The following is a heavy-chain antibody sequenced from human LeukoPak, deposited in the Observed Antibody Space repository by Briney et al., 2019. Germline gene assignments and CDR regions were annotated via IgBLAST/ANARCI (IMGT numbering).Heavy chain of an antibody. CDR2: IRGDGTIT. CDR1: GFTFSTFW. CDR3: VRSDWFDP. V-gene: IGHV3-74*01. J-gene: IGHJ5*02. Sequence: GGSLRLSCAASGFTFSTFWMHWVRQAPGKGLVWVSRIRGDGTITSCADSVKGRFTISRDNAKNTLYLQMNSLRAEDTAVYYCVRSDWFDPWGQGTLATVSS.